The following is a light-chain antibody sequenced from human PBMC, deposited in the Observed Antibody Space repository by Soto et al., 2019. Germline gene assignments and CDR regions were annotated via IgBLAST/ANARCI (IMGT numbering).Light chain of an antibody. J-gene: IGKJ2*03. CDR2: DVS. CDR1: QDISRW. Sequence: DIQITQSPPTLPASAGDRVTITCRASQDISRWLALYQQKPGKAPELLIYDVSTLQSGVPSRFSGTGSGTEFTLTISSLQPEDFATYYCQQYNAYYSFGQGTKVDIK. CDR3: QQYNAYYS. V-gene: IGKV1-5*01.